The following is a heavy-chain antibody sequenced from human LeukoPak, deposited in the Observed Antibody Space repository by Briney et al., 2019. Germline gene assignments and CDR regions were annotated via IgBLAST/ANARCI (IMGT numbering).Heavy chain of an antibody. CDR1: GYTFTGYY. CDR3: ARDLTVTTQPKPHYGMDV. CDR2: INPNSGGT. V-gene: IGHV1-2*02. J-gene: IGHJ6*02. Sequence: VASVKVSCKASGYTFTGYYMHWVRQAPGQGLEWMGWINPNSGGTNYAQKFQGRVTMTRDTSISTAYMELSRLRSDDTAVYHCARDLTVTTQPKPHYGMDVWGQGTTVTVSS. D-gene: IGHD4-11*01.